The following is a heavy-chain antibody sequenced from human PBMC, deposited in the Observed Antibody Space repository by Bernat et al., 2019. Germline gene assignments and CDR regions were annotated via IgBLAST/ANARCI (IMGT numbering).Heavy chain of an antibody. Sequence: EVQLVESGGGLVQPGGSLRLSCAASGFTFSSYEMNWVRQAPGKGLEWVSYISSSGSTIYYADSVKGRFTISRDNAKNSLYLQMNSLRAEDTAVYYCARRWGSSLDDAFDIWGQGTMVTVSS. CDR1: GFTFSSYE. J-gene: IGHJ3*02. CDR2: ISSSGSTI. V-gene: IGHV3-48*03. CDR3: ARRWGSSLDDAFDI. D-gene: IGHD6-13*01.